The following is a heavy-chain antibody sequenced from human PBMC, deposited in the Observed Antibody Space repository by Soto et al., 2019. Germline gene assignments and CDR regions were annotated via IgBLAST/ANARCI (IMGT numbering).Heavy chain of an antibody. V-gene: IGHV1-24*01. CDR2: FDPEDGET. CDR3: ATDGPSSGSYSVSWYFDS. CDR1: GYTLTELS. D-gene: IGHD1-26*01. J-gene: IGHJ4*02. Sequence: ASVKVSCKVSGYTLTELSMHWVRQAPGKGLEWMGGFDPEDGETIYAQKFQGRVTMTEDTSTDTAYMELSSLRSEDTAVYYCATDGPSSGSYSVSWYFDSWGQGTLVPVSS.